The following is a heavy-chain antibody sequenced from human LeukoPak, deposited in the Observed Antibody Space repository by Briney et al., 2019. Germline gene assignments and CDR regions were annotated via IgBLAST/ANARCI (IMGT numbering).Heavy chain of an antibody. J-gene: IGHJ4*02. D-gene: IGHD3-3*01. V-gene: IGHV3-30*18. CDR2: ISYDGSNK. Sequence: PGGSLRLSCAASGFTFSSYGMHWVRQAPGKGLEWVAVISYDGSNKYYADSVKGRFTISRDNSKNTLYLQMNSLRAEDTAVYYCAKDSRRWTYYDFWSGCPFDYWGQGTLVTVSS. CDR3: AKDSRRWTYYDFWSGCPFDY. CDR1: GFTFSSYG.